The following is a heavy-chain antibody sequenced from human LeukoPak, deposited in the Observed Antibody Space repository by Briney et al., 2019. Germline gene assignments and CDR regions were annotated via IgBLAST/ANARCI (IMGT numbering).Heavy chain of an antibody. Sequence: GGSLRLSXAASGFTFSSYSMNWVRQAPGKGLEWVSSISSSSSYIYYADSVKGRFTISRDNAKNSLYLQMNSLRAEDTAVYYCARLAGTYYFDYWGQGTLVTVSS. J-gene: IGHJ4*02. CDR3: ARLAGTYYFDY. V-gene: IGHV3-21*01. CDR1: GFTFSSYS. CDR2: ISSSSSYI. D-gene: IGHD1-1*01.